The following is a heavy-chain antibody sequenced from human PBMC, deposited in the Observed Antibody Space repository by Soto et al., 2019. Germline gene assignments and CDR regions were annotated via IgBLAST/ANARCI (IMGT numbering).Heavy chain of an antibody. CDR1: GYTLTELS. J-gene: IGHJ4*02. V-gene: IGHV1-24*01. D-gene: IGHD1-26*01. CDR2: FDPEDGET. Sequence: ASVKVSCKVSGYTLTELSMHWVRQAPGKGLEWMGGFDPEDGETIYAQKFQGRVTMTEDTSTDTAYMELSRLRSDDTAVYYCARDSGSHGQIDYWGQGTLVTVSS. CDR3: ARDSGSHGQIDY.